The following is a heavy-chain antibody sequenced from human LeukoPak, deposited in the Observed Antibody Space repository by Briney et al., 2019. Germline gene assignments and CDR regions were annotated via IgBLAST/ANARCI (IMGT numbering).Heavy chain of an antibody. CDR3: ARGGASGSSADY. Sequence: ASVKVSCKASGYTSTSYDINWVRQATGQGLEWMGWMNPNSCNTGYAQKFQGRVTMTRNTSISTAYMELSSLRSEDTAVYYCARGGASGSSADYWGQGTLVTVSS. CDR1: GYTSTSYD. D-gene: IGHD1-26*01. J-gene: IGHJ4*02. CDR2: MNPNSCNT. V-gene: IGHV1-8*01.